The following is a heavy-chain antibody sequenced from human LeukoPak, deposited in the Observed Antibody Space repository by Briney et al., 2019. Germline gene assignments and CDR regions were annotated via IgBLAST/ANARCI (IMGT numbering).Heavy chain of an antibody. CDR1: GFTFSGYD. Sequence: GGSLRLSCAASGFTFSGYDMHWVRQGTGKGLEWVSGIGTAGDTYYPGSVKGRFTISRENAKNSLYPQMNSLRAGDTAVYYCARDSSGWRAFDIWGQGTMVTVSS. CDR2: IGTAGDT. V-gene: IGHV3-13*04. D-gene: IGHD6-19*01. CDR3: ARDSSGWRAFDI. J-gene: IGHJ3*02.